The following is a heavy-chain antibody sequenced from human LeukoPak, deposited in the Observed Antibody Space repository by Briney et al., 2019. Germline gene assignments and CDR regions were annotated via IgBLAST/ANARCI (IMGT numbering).Heavy chain of an antibody. CDR3: ARARSKVVTEETFFDY. CDR2: INWNGGST. V-gene: IGHV3-20*04. J-gene: IGHJ4*02. CDR1: GFTFDDYG. D-gene: IGHD2-21*02. Sequence: GGSLRLSCAASGFTFDDYGMSWVRQAPGKGLEWVSGINWNGGSTGYADSVKGRFTISRDNAKNSLYLQMNSLRAEDTAVYYCARARSKVVTEETFFDYWGQGTLVTVSS.